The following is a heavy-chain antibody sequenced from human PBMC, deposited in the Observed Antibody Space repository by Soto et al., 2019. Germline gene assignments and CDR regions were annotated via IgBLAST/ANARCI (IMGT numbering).Heavy chain of an antibody. J-gene: IGHJ5*02. CDR2: IKQDGSEK. CDR1: GFTFSSYW. CDR3: AREEHYDILTGYNAYRWFDP. Sequence: PGGSLRLSCAASGFTFSSYWMSWVRQAPGKGLEWVANIKQDGSEKYYVDSVKGRFTISRDNAKNSLYLQMNSLRAEDTAVYYCAREEHYDILTGYNAYRWFDPWGQGTLVTVSS. V-gene: IGHV3-7*01. D-gene: IGHD3-9*01.